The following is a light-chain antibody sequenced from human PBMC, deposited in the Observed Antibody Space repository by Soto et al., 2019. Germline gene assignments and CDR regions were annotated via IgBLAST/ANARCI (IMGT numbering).Light chain of an antibody. J-gene: IGLJ3*02. CDR2: END. Sequence: QSVLMQPPSVSAAPGQKVTISCSGSSSNIGNNYVSWYQQFPGTAPKLLIYENDKRPSGIPDRFSGSRSGTAATLDISGLQTGDEGDYYCGAWDSSLSARVFGGGTKLTVL. CDR3: GAWDSSLSARV. V-gene: IGLV1-51*02. CDR1: SSNIGNNY.